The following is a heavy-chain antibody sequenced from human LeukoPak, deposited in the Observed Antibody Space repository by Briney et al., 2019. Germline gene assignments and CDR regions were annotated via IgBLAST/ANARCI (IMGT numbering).Heavy chain of an antibody. CDR2: IYTSGST. V-gene: IGHV4-4*07. D-gene: IGHD2-2*01. Sequence: SETLSPTCTVSGGSISSYYWSWIRQPAGKGLEWIGRIYTSGSTNYNPSLKSRVTMSVDTSKNQFSLKLSSVTAADTAVYYCARELPAAPYYYMDVWGKGTTVTVSS. CDR3: ARELPAAPYYYMDV. CDR1: GGSISSYY. J-gene: IGHJ6*03.